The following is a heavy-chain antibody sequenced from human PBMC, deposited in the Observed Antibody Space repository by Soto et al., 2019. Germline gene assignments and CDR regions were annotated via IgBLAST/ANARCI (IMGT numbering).Heavy chain of an antibody. CDR2: INAGNGNT. CDR1: GYALTSYA. CDR3: ARGPYSSGWSEGTFDY. D-gene: IGHD6-19*01. Sequence: ASVKVCCKASGYALTSYAMQWVRQEPTQRLEWMGWINAGNGNTKYPQKFQGRVTITSATSASTAYMELSSLRSEDTAVYYCARGPYSSGWSEGTFDYWGQGTLVTVSS. V-gene: IGHV1-3*01. J-gene: IGHJ4*02.